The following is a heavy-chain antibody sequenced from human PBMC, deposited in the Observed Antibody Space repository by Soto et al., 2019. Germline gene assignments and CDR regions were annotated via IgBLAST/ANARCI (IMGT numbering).Heavy chain of an antibody. Sequence: SETLSLTCTVSGGSISSYYWSWIRQPPGKGLEWIGYIYYSGSTNYNPSLKSRVTISVDTSKNQFSLKLSSVTAADTAVYYCARVGYYGSGTVRPNYYYYMDVWGKGTTVTVSS. D-gene: IGHD3-10*01. V-gene: IGHV4-59*01. CDR3: ARVGYYGSGTVRPNYYYYMDV. J-gene: IGHJ6*03. CDR1: GGSISSYY. CDR2: IYYSGST.